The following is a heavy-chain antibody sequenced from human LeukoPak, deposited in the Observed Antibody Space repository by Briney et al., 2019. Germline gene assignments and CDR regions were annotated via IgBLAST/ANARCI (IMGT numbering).Heavy chain of an antibody. V-gene: IGHV4-34*01. CDR3: ARVQRITIFGVIHNWFDP. J-gene: IGHJ5*02. CDR2: INHSGST. D-gene: IGHD3-3*01. Sequence: PSETLSLTCAVYGGSFSGYHWSWIRQPPGKGLEWIGEINHSGSTYYNPSLKSRVTISVDTSKNQFSLKLSSVTAADTAVYYCARVQRITIFGVIHNWFDPWGQGTLSPSPQ. CDR1: GGSFSGYH.